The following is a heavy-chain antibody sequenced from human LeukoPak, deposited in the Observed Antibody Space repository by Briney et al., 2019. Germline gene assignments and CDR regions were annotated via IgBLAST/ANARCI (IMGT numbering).Heavy chain of an antibody. CDR1: GYTFTSYD. Sequence: ASVKVSCKASGYTFTSYDINWVRQATGQGLEWMGWMNPNSGNTGYAQKFQGRVTMTRNTSISTAYMELSSLRSEDTAVYYCASLDFWSGYSNGMDVWGQATTVTVSS. CDR2: MNPNSGNT. V-gene: IGHV1-8*01. D-gene: IGHD3-3*01. J-gene: IGHJ6*02. CDR3: ASLDFWSGYSNGMDV.